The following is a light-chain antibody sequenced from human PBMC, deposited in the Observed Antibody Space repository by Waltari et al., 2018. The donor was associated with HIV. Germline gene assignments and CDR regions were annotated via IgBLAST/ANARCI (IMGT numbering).Light chain of an antibody. V-gene: IGKV1-39*01. CDR3: QQSFSSPS. CDR1: QNINSY. J-gene: IGKJ1*01. CDR2: AAS. Sequence: DIQMTQSPSSLSASVGLRVTITCRASQNINSYLNWYQHKPGKAPKLLVYAASRLQGGVPSRFSGSGSGTEFTLTISSLQPDDFATYYCQQSFSSPSFGQGTRVEIK.